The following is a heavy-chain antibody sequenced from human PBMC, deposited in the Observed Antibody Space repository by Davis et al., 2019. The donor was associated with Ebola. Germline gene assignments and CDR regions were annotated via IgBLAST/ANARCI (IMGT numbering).Heavy chain of an antibody. J-gene: IGHJ4*02. Sequence: PGGSLRLSCVASGSRDGMHWVRQAPCKGLEWVAFIRYDGSNKYYADSGKGRFTISRDNSKTTLYLHMNSLRAEDTAIYYCAKEKVTGSSYYLDYWGQGTLVSVSS. CDR1: GSRDG. CDR2: IRYDGSNK. CDR3: AKEKVTGSSYYLDY. D-gene: IGHD7-27*01. V-gene: IGHV3-30*02.